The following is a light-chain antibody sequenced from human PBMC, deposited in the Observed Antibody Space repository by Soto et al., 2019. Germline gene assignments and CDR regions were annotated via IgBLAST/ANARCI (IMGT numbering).Light chain of an antibody. CDR1: QGISSY. V-gene: IGKV1-9*01. CDR2: KAS. CDR3: QQVNVYPST. J-gene: IGKJ4*01. Sequence: DIQLTQSPSFLSASVGDRVTITCRASQGISSYLAWYQQKPGKAPNLLINKASSLQSEVPSRFSGGGSGTDFTLTISSLQPEDFATYYCQQVNVYPSTFGGGTKVDIK.